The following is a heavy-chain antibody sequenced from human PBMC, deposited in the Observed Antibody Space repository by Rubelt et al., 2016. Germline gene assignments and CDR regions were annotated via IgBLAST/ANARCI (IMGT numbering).Heavy chain of an antibody. V-gene: IGHV3-21*01. CDR3: ARNWGRLFYFDY. J-gene: IGHJ4*02. CDR2: IISSSSYI. D-gene: IGHD7-27*01. Sequence: VRQAPGKGLEWVSSIISSSSYIYYADSVKGRFTISRDNAKNSLYLQMNSLRAEDTAVYYCARNWGRLFYFDYWGQGTLVTVSS.